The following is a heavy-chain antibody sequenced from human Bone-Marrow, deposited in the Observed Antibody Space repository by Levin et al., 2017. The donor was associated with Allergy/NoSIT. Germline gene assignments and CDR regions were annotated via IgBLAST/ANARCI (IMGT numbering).Heavy chain of an antibody. J-gene: IGHJ4*02. CDR2: IKSDGSLT. D-gene: IGHD2-21*02. CDR1: GFSFSDHW. Sequence: LSLTCAASGFSFSDHWMHWVRQAPGKGLGWVSRIKSDGSLTSYADFVKGRFSISRDNAKNTLYLQMNSLSAEDTAVYSCTRHCAGDCYSPSAFEYCGQGIPVTVSS. V-gene: IGHV3-74*01. CDR3: TRHCAGDCYSPSAFEY.